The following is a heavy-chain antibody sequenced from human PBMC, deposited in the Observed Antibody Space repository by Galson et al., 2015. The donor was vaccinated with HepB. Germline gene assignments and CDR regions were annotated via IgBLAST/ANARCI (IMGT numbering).Heavy chain of an antibody. CDR3: ASKRWGPRWGSSWPIPYYFDY. J-gene: IGHJ4*02. Sequence: ETLSLTCAVYGGSFSGYYWSWIRQPPGKGLEWIGEINHSGSTNYNPSLKSRVTISVDTSRNQFSLKLSSVPAVDTAVYYCASKRWGPRWGSSWPIPYYFDYWGQGTLVTVSS. D-gene: IGHD6-13*01. CDR2: INHSGST. V-gene: IGHV4-34*01. CDR1: GGSFSGYY.